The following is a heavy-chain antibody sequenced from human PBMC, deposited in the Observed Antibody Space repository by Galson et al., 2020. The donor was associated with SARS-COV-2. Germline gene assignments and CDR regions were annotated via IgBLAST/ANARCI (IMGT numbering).Heavy chain of an antibody. V-gene: IGHV1-2*02. CDR1: GYTFTGYY. Sequence: ASVKVSCKTSGYTFTGYYIHWVRPAPGQGLEWMGWINPNGGGTKYAQKFQGRVTMTRDTSISTAYMDLRGLTSDDTAVYFCARLQGNPFANWGQGTLVSVSS. J-gene: IGHJ4*01. D-gene: IGHD1-1*01. CDR3: ARLQGNPFAN. CDR2: INPNGGGT.